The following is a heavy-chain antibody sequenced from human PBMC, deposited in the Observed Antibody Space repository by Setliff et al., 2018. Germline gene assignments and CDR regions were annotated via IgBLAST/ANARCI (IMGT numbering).Heavy chain of an antibody. D-gene: IGHD6-13*01. J-gene: IGHJ5*02. CDR3: ARRPYSSSFLSPFVGNWVDP. CDR2: IYPGDSDT. CDR1: GYSFTSYW. V-gene: IGHV5-51*01. Sequence: GESLKISCKGSGYSFTSYWIGWVRQMPGKGLEWMGIIYPGDSDTRYSPSFQGQVTISADKSISTAYLQWSSLKASDTAMYYCARRPYSSSFLSPFVGNWVDPWGQGTLVTVS.